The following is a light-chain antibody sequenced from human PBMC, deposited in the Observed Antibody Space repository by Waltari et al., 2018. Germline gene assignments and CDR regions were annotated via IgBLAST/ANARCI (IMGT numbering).Light chain of an antibody. CDR2: EVS. CDR1: SNDVGGYGY. V-gene: IGLV2-14*01. Sequence: QSALTQPSSVSGSPGQSITISCTGTSNDVGGYGYVSWYQQYPGRAPKLIIYEVSYGPSGISTLFCGSNPGNTSSLTIYGLQADDEADYYCSSHTSTVPHVFGTGTRVTV. CDR3: SSHTSTVPHV. J-gene: IGLJ1*01.